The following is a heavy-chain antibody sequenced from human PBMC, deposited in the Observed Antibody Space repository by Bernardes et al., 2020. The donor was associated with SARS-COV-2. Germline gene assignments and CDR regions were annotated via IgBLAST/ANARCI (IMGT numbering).Heavy chain of an antibody. J-gene: IGHJ6*02. Sequence: GGSLRLSCAASGFTFSDYYMSWIRQAPGKGLEWVSYISSSSSTIYYADSVKGRFTISRDNAKNSLYLQMNSLRAEDTAVYYCARDQTTTRGASVYYYYGMDVWGQGTTVTVSS. D-gene: IGHD1-1*01. CDR2: ISSSSSTI. CDR3: ARDQTTTRGASVYYYYGMDV. CDR1: GFTFSDYY. V-gene: IGHV3-11*01.